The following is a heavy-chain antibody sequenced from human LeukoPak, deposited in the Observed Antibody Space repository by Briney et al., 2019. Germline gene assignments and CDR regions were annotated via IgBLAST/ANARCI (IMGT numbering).Heavy chain of an antibody. Sequence: SGGSLRLSCAASGFIFSNYAMSWVRQAPGKGLEWVSAISSSGGSTYYADSVKGRFTISRDNSKNTLYLQMNSLRVEDTAVYYCAKKAEAYGDSVTQHWGQGTLVTVSS. V-gene: IGHV3-23*01. J-gene: IGHJ1*01. D-gene: IGHD4-17*01. CDR3: AKKAEAYGDSVTQH. CDR2: ISSSGGST. CDR1: GFIFSNYA.